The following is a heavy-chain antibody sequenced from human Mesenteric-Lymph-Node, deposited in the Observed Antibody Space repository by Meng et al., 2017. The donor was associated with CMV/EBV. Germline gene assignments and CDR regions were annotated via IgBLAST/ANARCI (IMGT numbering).Heavy chain of an antibody. D-gene: IGHD5-24*01. CDR3: ARDDGYWAY. CDR2: VSYDGSNK. CDR1: GFTFSAYD. V-gene: IGHV3-30-3*01. J-gene: IGHJ4*02. Sequence: GESLKIFCAGSGFTFSAYDLHWVRQAPGRGLEWVAVVSYDGSNKYYADFVKGRFNVSRDNSKNTLYLQVNTPTAADTAVYYCARDDGYWAYWGQGTLVTVSS.